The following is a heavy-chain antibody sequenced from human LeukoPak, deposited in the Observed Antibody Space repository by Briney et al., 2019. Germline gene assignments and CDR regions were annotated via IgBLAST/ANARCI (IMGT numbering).Heavy chain of an antibody. Sequence: GGSLRLSCTSSGLTYREPYMSWIRQAPGKGLEWVSYLSNTAIFYANSVKGRFTSSKADAKNSVYLQMSSLRAEDTAVYYCATGGRTWGYWGQGTLVTVSS. J-gene: IGHJ4*02. CDR3: ATGGRTWGY. CDR1: GLTYREPY. CDR2: LSNTAI. D-gene: IGHD7-27*01. V-gene: IGHV3-11*04.